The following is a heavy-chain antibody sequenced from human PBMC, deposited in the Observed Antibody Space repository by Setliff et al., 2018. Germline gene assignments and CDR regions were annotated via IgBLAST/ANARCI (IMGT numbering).Heavy chain of an antibody. CDR2: INHSGTT. CDR3: ARGSTMIQGVRLYYHGLDV. D-gene: IGHD3-10*01. V-gene: IGHV4-34*01. Sequence: SETLSLTCAVYGGSFSSFYWSWIRQPPGKGLEWIGEINHSGTTNYNPSLKSRVTISVDTSKKQSSLKLGSVTAADTAVYYCARGSTMIQGVRLYYHGLDVWGQGTTVTVSS. CDR1: GGSFSSFY. J-gene: IGHJ6*02.